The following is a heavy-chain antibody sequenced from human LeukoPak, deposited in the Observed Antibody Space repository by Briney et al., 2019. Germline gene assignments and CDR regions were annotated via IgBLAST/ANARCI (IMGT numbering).Heavy chain of an antibody. CDR2: IYPGDSDT. D-gene: IGHD2-2*01. Sequence: GESLKISCKGSGYSFTTFWIAWVRQMPGKGLEWMGIIYPGDSDTRYSPSFQGQVTISADKSISTAYLQWSSLRASDTAMYYCARIFGEVPAAGLGNWFDPWGQGTLVTVSS. CDR1: GYSFTTFW. CDR3: ARIFGEVPAAGLGNWFDP. J-gene: IGHJ5*02. V-gene: IGHV5-51*01.